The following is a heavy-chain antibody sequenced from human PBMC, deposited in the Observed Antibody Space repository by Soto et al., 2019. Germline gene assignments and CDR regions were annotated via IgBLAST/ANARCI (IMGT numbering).Heavy chain of an antibody. CDR3: ARGEVSSSATNYYYYGMDV. Sequence: GGSLRLSCAASGFTFSSYWMHWVRQAPGKGLVWVSRINSDGSSTSYADSVKGRFTISRDNAKNTLYLQMNSLRAEDTAVYYCARGEVSSSATNYYYYGMDVWGQGTTVTVSS. D-gene: IGHD6-13*01. CDR1: GFTFSSYW. V-gene: IGHV3-74*01. J-gene: IGHJ6*02. CDR2: INSDGSST.